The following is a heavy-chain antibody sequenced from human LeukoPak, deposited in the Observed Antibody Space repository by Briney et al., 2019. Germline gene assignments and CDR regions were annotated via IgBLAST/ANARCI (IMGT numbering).Heavy chain of an antibody. Sequence: SVKVSCKASGGTFSSYAISWVRQAPGQGLEWMGGIIPIFGTANYAQKFQGRVTITADESTSTAYMELSSLRSEDTAVYYCARDPDCSSTSCHWNWFDPWGQGTLVTVSS. V-gene: IGHV1-69*13. J-gene: IGHJ5*02. CDR2: IIPIFGTA. CDR1: GGTFSSYA. CDR3: ARDPDCSSTSCHWNWFDP. D-gene: IGHD2-2*01.